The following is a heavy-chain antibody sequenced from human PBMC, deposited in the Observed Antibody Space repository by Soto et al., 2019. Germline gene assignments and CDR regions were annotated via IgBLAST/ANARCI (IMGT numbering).Heavy chain of an antibody. CDR3: ARRERYYGSPGWFDP. J-gene: IGHJ5*02. Sequence: QLQLQESGPGLVKPSETLSLTCSVAGGSISSFTYYWGWIRQRPGKGLEWIGTVYYNENTYYNPSLKSRVTITVDTAKNPSSLNVRSVTAADTAMYFCARRERYYGSPGWFDPWGPGTLVTVSS. CDR2: VYYNENT. CDR1: GGSISSFTYY. D-gene: IGHD3-10*01. V-gene: IGHV4-39*01.